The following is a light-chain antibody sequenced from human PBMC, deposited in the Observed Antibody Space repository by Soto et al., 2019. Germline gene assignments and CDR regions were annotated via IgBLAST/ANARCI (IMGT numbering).Light chain of an antibody. CDR1: QSISRW. Sequence: DIQMTQSPSTLSASVGDRVTITCRASQSISRWLAWHQQKPGKAPRLLIYDASNLQRGVPSRSSGSGSGTEFTLTITSLQPEDFATYYCQQYNDYSGMFGQGTKVDIK. CDR2: DAS. V-gene: IGKV1-5*01. J-gene: IGKJ1*01. CDR3: QQYNDYSGM.